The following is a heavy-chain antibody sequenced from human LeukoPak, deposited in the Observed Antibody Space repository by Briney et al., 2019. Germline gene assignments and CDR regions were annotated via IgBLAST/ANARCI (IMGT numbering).Heavy chain of an antibody. V-gene: IGHV4-38-2*02. Sequence: SETLSLTCTVSGYSISSGYYWGWVRQPPGKGLEWIGSIYHSGSTYYNPSLKSRVTISVDTSKNQFSLDLTSVTAADTAVYFCARLHCDGTNCPPWGAFEIWGHGTLVPVSS. CDR2: IYHSGST. J-gene: IGHJ3*02. D-gene: IGHD2-2*01. CDR1: GYSISSGYY. CDR3: ARLHCDGTNCPPWGAFEI.